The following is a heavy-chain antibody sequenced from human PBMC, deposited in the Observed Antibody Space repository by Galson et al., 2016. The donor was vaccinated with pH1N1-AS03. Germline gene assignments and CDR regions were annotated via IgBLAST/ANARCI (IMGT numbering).Heavy chain of an antibody. CDR2: INGSGGST. CDR3: AKGREGYSSGGGGYYYGMDV. Sequence: SLRLSCAASGFTFTTFAMSWVRQAPGKGLEWVSAINGSGGSTHYADSVKGRFTVSRDNSKNTLYLQMNSLRAGDTAVYYCAKGREGYSSGGGGYYYGMDVWGQGTTVTVSS. CDR1: GFTFTTFA. V-gene: IGHV3-23*01. J-gene: IGHJ6*02. D-gene: IGHD6-19*01.